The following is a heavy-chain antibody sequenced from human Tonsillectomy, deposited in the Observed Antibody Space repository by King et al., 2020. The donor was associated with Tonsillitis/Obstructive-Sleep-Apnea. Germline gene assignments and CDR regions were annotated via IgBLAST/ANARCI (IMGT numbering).Heavy chain of an antibody. V-gene: IGHV3-30*04. CDR1: GFNFSSYT. D-gene: IGHD4-17*01. J-gene: IGHJ4*02. CDR2: ISYDGSNK. CDR3: ARAPTADNGDYLDY. Sequence: VQLVESGGGVVQPGRSLRLSCAASGFNFSSYTMHWVRQAPGKGLEWVAVISYDGSNKYYADSVKGRFTISRDNSKNTLYLQMNSLRAEYTAVYYCARAPTADNGDYLDYWGQGTLVTVSS.